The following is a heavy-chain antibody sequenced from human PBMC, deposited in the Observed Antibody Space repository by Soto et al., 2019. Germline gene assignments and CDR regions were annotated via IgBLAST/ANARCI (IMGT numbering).Heavy chain of an antibody. V-gene: IGHV1-18*01. J-gene: IGHJ4*02. CDR2: ISAYNGNT. CDR3: ARGNSGSYHRYFDY. Sequence: ISWVRQAPGQGLEWMGWISAYNGNTNYAQKLQGRVTMTTDTSTSTAYMELRSLRSDDTAVYYCARGNSGSYHRYFDYWGQGTLVTVS. D-gene: IGHD1-26*01.